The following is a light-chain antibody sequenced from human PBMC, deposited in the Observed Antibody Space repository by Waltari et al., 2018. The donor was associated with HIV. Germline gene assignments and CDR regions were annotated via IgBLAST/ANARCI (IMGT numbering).Light chain of an antibody. J-gene: IGKJ2*01. Sequence: EILMTQSPDTLSVSPGETATLSCRASQRVNIKLAWYQPKPGQAPRLLIYRSSTRATGIPARFSGSGSGTEFTLTITSLQSEDFTIYYCQQYNNWPYTFGQGTKLEI. CDR1: QRVNIK. CDR2: RSS. CDR3: QQYNNWPYT. V-gene: IGKV3-15*01.